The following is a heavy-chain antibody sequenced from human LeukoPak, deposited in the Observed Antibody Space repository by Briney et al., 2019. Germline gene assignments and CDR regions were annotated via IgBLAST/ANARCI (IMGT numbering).Heavy chain of an antibody. CDR3: ARGGPSYGDYSSFDY. CDR1: GFTVSSYF. V-gene: IGHV3-53*01. J-gene: IGHJ4*02. Sequence: PGGSLRLSCAVSGFTVSSYFMSWVRQAPGKGLEWVSVIHSGSTTYYPESVKGRFTISRDNSKNTLYLQMNSLKAEDTAVYYCARGGPSYGDYSSFDYWGQGPLVTVSS. D-gene: IGHD4-17*01. CDR2: IHSGSTT.